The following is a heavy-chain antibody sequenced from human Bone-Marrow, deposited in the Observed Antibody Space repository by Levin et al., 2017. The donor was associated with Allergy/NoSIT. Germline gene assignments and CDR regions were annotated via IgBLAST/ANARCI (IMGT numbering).Heavy chain of an antibody. CDR2: ISTSGSAM. CDR1: GFTFSSYE. V-gene: IGHV3-48*03. CDR3: AREIEAPGNEYFQH. Sequence: GGSLRLSCAASGFTFSSYEMNWVRQAPGKGLEWVSYISTSGSAMYYADSVKGRFTISRDNAKNSLYLQMNSLRAEDTAVYYCAREIEAPGNEYFQHWGQGTLVTVSS. D-gene: IGHD1-1*01. J-gene: IGHJ1*01.